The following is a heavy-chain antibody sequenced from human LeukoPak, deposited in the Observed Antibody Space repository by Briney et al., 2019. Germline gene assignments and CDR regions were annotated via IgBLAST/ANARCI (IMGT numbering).Heavy chain of an antibody. CDR2: IIPIFGTA. J-gene: IGHJ4*02. D-gene: IGHD4-17*01. V-gene: IGHV1-69*13. CDR1: GGTFSSYA. Sequence: SVKVSCKASGGTFSSYAISWVRQAPGQGLEWRGGIIPIFGTANYAQKFQGRVTITADESTSTAYMELSSLRSEDTAVYYCARDPGDYGDYLLDYWGQGTLVTVSS. CDR3: ARDPGDYGDYLLDY.